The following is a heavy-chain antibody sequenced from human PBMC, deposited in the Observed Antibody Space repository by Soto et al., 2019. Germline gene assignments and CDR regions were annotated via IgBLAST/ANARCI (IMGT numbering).Heavy chain of an antibody. CDR2: IGPLLRTT. J-gene: IGHJ6*02. Sequence: QVQLVQSGAEAKKPGSSVKVSCKTSGGTFSSYAISWVRQAPGQGLEWMGGIGPLLRTTNYAQKFQGRVTITADTCTYTVYMELRGLRSGDTAVYYCARGGYSSTWSNLLDRSGLDVWGQGTTVTVSS. CDR1: GGTFSSYA. V-gene: IGHV1-69*06. CDR3: ARGGYSSTWSNLLDRSGLDV. D-gene: IGHD6-13*01.